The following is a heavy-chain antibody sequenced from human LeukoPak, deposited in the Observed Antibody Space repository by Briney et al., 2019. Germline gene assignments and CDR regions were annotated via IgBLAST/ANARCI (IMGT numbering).Heavy chain of an antibody. J-gene: IGHJ6*03. D-gene: IGHD3-3*01. CDR1: GFTVSSNY. CDR3: ARARDPHNNYYDFWSGYRPLDYYYMDV. Sequence: PGGSLRLSCAASGFTVSSNYMSWVRQAPGKGLEWVPVIYSGGSTYYADSVKGRFTISRDNSKNTLYLQMNSLRAEDTAVYYCARARDPHNNYYDFWSGYRPLDYYYMDVWGKGTTVTVSS. CDR2: IYSGGST. V-gene: IGHV3-53*01.